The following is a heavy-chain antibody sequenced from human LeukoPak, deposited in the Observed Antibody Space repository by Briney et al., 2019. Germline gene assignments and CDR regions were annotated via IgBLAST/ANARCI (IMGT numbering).Heavy chain of an antibody. D-gene: IGHD6-6*01. CDR3: ARDAAPDY. Sequence: GASVKVSCKASGGTFSSYAISWVRQAPGQGLEWMGRIIPILGIANCAQKFQGRVTITADKSTSTAYMELSSLRSEDTAVYYCARDAAPDYWGQGTLVTVSS. CDR2: IIPILGIA. J-gene: IGHJ4*02. CDR1: GGTFSSYA. V-gene: IGHV1-69*04.